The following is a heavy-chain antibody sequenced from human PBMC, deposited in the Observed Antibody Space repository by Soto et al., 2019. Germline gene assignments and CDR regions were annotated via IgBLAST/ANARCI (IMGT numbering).Heavy chain of an antibody. CDR3: ARRGAVAGLHY. Sequence: EVQLVESGGGLVQPGGSLRVSCAASGFTFSSYWMHWVRQAPGKGLVWVSRINSDGSSTSYADSVKGRFTISRDNAKNTLYVQMNSLRAEDTAIYGCARRGAVAGLHYWGQGTLVTVSS. CDR2: INSDGSST. V-gene: IGHV3-74*01. J-gene: IGHJ4*02. CDR1: GFTFSSYW. D-gene: IGHD6-19*01.